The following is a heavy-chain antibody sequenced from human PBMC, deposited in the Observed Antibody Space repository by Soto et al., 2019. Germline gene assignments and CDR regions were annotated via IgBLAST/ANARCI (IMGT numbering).Heavy chain of an antibody. CDR1: XVTXXSNY. V-gene: IGHV3-53*01. CDR2: IYSGGST. Sequence: LRLXCAASXVTXXSNYMSWVSQATGKGLERVSVIYSGGSTYYAVSVKGRFTISRDNSKNTLYLQMNSLRAEDTAVYYCVRECSGGSCYPYYYYGMDVWGQGTTVTVSS. D-gene: IGHD2-15*01. J-gene: IGHJ6*02. CDR3: VRECSGGSCYPYYYYGMDV.